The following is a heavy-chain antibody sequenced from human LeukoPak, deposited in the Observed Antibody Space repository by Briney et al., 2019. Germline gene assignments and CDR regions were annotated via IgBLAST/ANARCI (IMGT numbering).Heavy chain of an antibody. Sequence: GGSLRLSCAASGFTFSSYAMSWVRQAPGKGLEWVSAISGSGGSTYYADSVKGRFTISRDNSKNTLYLQMNSLRAEDTAVYYCAKEGQLVISGLYYYYYYMDVWGKGTTVTVSS. CDR3: AKEGQLVISGLYYYYYYMDV. CDR2: ISGSGGST. J-gene: IGHJ6*03. D-gene: IGHD6-6*01. CDR1: GFTFSSYA. V-gene: IGHV3-23*01.